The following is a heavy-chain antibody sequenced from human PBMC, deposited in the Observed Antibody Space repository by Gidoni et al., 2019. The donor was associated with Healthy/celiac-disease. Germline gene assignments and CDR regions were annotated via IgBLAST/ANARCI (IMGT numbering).Heavy chain of an antibody. CDR2: IRYDGSNK. D-gene: IGHD3-9*01. CDR3: AKDDILTGPLGYYYYGMDV. V-gene: IGHV3-30*02. CDR1: GFTFPSYR. J-gene: IGHJ6*02. Sequence: QVQLVESGGGVVQPGGSLRLPCAASGFTFPSYRLHWVRQAPGKGLEWVAFIRYDGSNKYYADSVKGRFTISRDNSKNTLYLQMNSLRAEDTAVYYCAKDDILTGPLGYYYYGMDVWGQGTTVTVSS.